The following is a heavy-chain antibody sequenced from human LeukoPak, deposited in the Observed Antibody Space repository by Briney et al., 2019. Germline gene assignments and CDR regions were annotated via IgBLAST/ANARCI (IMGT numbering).Heavy chain of an antibody. CDR2: ISAYNGNI. D-gene: IGHD3-10*01. CDR1: GYTFANYG. Sequence: ASVKVSCKASGYTFANYGISWVRQAPGQGLEWMGWISAYNGNINYAQRLQGRVTMTTDTSTSTAYMELRSLRSDDTAVYYCARTVLLWFGELSGYFDYWGQGTLVTVSS. CDR3: ARTVLLWFGELSGYFDY. J-gene: IGHJ4*02. V-gene: IGHV1-18*01.